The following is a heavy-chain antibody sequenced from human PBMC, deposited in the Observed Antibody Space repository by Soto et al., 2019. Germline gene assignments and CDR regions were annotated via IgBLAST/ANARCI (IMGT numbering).Heavy chain of an antibody. D-gene: IGHD3-9*01. CDR2: SYCGGGT. CDR1: GGSISSSRYY. CDR3: ARHMYYDILSGYGWFDT. V-gene: IGHV4-39*01. Sequence: SETLSLTCTVSGGSISSSRYYWVWIGQPPGKGREWSGSSYCGGGTYYNPALKSRVTISVKTSKNQFPLKLSSVTEAETAVYYCARHMYYDILSGYGWFDTWGQGTLVTVSS. J-gene: IGHJ5*02.